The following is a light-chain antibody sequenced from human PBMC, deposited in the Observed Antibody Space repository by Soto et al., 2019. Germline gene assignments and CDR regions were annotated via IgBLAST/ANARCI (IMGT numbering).Light chain of an antibody. V-gene: IGLV4-69*01. J-gene: IGLJ2*01. CDR3: QTWGTGIVV. Sequence: QSVLTQSPSASASLGASVKLTCTLSSGHSSYAIAWHQQQTEKGPRYLMKLNSDGSHSKGDGIPDRFSGSSSGAERYLTVSSLQSEEEADYYCQTWGTGIVVFGGGTKLTVL. CDR2: LNSDGSH. CDR1: SGHSSYA.